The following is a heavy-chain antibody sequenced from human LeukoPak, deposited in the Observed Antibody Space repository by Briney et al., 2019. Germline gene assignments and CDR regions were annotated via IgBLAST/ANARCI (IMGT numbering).Heavy chain of an antibody. CDR2: IYYSGRT. J-gene: IGHJ4*02. CDR1: GGSISSYY. V-gene: IGHV4-59*01. Sequence: PSETLSPTCSVSGGSISSYYWSWIRQPPGKGLEWIGYIYYSGRTNYNPSLKSRVTISVDTSKNQFSLTLSSVTAADTAVYYCARGQKYRNGYTVTELGSGYFDYWGQGTLVTVSS. D-gene: IGHD5-18*01. CDR3: ARGQKYRNGYTVTELGSGYFDY.